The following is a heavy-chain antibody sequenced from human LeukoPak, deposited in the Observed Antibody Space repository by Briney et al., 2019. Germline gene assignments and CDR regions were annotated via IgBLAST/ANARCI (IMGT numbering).Heavy chain of an antibody. Sequence: PGGSLRLSCAASGFTFDDYGMSWVRQAPGKGLEWVSGINRNGGSTGYADSVKGRFTISRDNAKNSLYLQMNSLRAEDTALYYCARDRADILTGLFDYWGQGTLVTVSS. CDR3: ARDRADILTGLFDY. J-gene: IGHJ4*02. CDR1: GFTFDDYG. D-gene: IGHD3-9*01. V-gene: IGHV3-20*04. CDR2: INRNGGST.